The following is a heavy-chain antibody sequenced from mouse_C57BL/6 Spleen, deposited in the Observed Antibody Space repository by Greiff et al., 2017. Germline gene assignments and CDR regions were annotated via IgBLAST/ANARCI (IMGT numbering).Heavy chain of an antibody. J-gene: IGHJ2*01. CDR3: ARHEEYDGLEDYFDY. CDR2: FYPGSGSI. D-gene: IGHD2-3*01. V-gene: IGHV1-62-2*01. Sequence: QVQLKESGAELVKPGASVKLSCKASGYTFTEYTIHWVKQRSGQGLEWIGWFYPGSGSIKYNEKFKDKATLTADKSSSTVYMELSRLTSEDSAVYFCARHEEYDGLEDYFDYWGQGTTLTVSS. CDR1: GYTFTEYT.